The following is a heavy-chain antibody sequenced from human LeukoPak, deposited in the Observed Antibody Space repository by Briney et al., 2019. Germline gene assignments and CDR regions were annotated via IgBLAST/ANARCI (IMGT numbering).Heavy chain of an antibody. CDR2: INPNSGGT. CDR3: ARDYYDSNAYYLIDAFDI. D-gene: IGHD3-22*01. V-gene: IGHV1-2*02. Sequence: ASVTVSCKASGYTFTGYYMQWVRQAPGQGLEWMGWINPNSGGTNYAQKFQEMVTMTRETSISTAYMELSRLRSDDTAVYYCARDYYDSNAYYLIDAFDIWGQGTMVTASS. CDR1: GYTFTGYY. J-gene: IGHJ3*02.